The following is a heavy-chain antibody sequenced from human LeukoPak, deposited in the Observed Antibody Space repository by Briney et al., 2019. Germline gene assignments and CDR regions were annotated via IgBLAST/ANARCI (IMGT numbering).Heavy chain of an antibody. CDR3: AKERGNGVRGAFDI. D-gene: IGHD4-17*01. Sequence: GGSLRLSSAASGFTLIRYAMYSVPHAPGKGLEWVSAISGRGGSKYYADSVKGRFTMSRDNSKNTLYLQMNSLRAEDTAVYYCAKERGNGVRGAFDIWGQGTMVTVSS. CDR2: ISGRGGSK. CDR1: GFTLIRYA. V-gene: IGHV3-23*01. J-gene: IGHJ3*02.